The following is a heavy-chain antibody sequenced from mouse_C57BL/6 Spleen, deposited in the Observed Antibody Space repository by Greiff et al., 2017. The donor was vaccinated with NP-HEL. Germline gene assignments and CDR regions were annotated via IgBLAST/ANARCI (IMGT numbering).Heavy chain of an antibody. CDR3: ARTAYYSNYPDY. J-gene: IGHJ2*01. Sequence: EVQLQQSGPELVKPGASVKMSCKASGYTFTDYNMHWVKQSHGKSLEWIGYINPNNGGTSYNQKFKGKATLTVNKSSSTAYMELRSLTSEDSAVYYCARTAYYSNYPDYWGQGTTLTVSS. V-gene: IGHV1-22*01. CDR2: INPNNGGT. CDR1: GYTFTDYN. D-gene: IGHD2-5*01.